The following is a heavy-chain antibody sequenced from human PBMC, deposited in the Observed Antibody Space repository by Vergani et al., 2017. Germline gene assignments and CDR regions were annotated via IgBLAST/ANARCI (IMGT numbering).Heavy chain of an antibody. CDR2: IYYTGTT. CDR3: ARGRKYCSSTSCYLYYYYYYMDV. J-gene: IGHJ6*03. V-gene: IGHV4-39*07. D-gene: IGHD2-2*01. Sequence: QLQLQESGPGLVKPSETLSLTCTVSGVSIGSNSYYWGWIRQPPGKGLEWIGTIYYTGTTYYNEAHKSRLTISVDTSKNQFSLKLSSVTAADTAVYYCARGRKYCSSTSCYLYYYYYYMDVWGKGTTVTVSS. CDR1: GVSIGSNSYY.